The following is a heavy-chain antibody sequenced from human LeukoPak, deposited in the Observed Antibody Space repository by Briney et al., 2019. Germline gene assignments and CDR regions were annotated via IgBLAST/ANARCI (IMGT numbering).Heavy chain of an antibody. J-gene: IGHJ4*02. V-gene: IGHV3-7*01. CDR3: AREPYSSFIPFDY. Sequence: PGGSLRLSCAASGFTFSSYWMSWVRQAPGKGLEWVANIKQDGSEKYYVDSVKGRFTISRDNAKNSLYLQMNSLRAEDTAVYYCAREPYSSFIPFDYWGQGTLVTVST. CDR1: GFTFSSYW. D-gene: IGHD6-19*01. CDR2: IKQDGSEK.